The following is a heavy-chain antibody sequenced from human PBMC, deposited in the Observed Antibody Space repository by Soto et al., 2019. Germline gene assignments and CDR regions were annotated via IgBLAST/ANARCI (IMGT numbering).Heavy chain of an antibody. CDR2: ISGSGGTS. CDR1: GFNFRSYS. Sequence: DVELSESGGGLVQPGGSLRLSCAGSGFNFRSYSMSWVRRAPGKGLELVSAISGSGGTSYFSDSVTVRFTTSRDKSKNTPLLQRRTLRAADTAEYFCAKSRGSSWALDCWGHGTLVTVSS. J-gene: IGHJ5*01. D-gene: IGHD6-13*01. V-gene: IGHV3-23*01. CDR3: AKSRGSSWALDC.